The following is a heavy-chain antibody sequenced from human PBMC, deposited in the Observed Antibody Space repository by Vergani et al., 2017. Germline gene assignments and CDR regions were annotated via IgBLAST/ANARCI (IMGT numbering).Heavy chain of an antibody. D-gene: IGHD3-10*01. V-gene: IGHV1-69*04. CDR1: GGTFSSYT. CDR2: IIPILGIA. Sequence: QVQLVHSGAEVKKPGSSVKVSCKASGGTFSSYTISWVRQAPGQGLEWMGRIIPILGIANYAQKFQGRVTITADKSTSTAYMELSSLRSEDTAVYYCARELGLMIRAMRPFDYWGQGTLVTVSS. CDR3: ARELGLMIRAMRPFDY. J-gene: IGHJ4*02.